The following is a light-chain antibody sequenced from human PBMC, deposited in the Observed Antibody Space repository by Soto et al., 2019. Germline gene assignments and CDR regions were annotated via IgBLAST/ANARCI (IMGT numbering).Light chain of an antibody. CDR3: QHYGRSPIT. Sequence: EIVLTQSPGTLSLSPGDRATLSCRASQSLGSGYLAWYQQKPGQAPRLLIYDASNRATGIPDRFSGSGSATDFTLTISRLEPEDFALYYCQHYGRSPITFGQGTRLEIK. J-gene: IGKJ5*01. CDR2: DAS. V-gene: IGKV3-20*01. CDR1: QSLGSGY.